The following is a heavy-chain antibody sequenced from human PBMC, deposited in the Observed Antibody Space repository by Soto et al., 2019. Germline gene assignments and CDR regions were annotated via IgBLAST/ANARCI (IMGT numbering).Heavy chain of an antibody. CDR1: GGSFSGYY. V-gene: IGHV4-34*01. Sequence: QVQLQQWGAGLLKPSETLSLTCVVYGGSFSGYYWSWIRQSPGKGLEWIGGINHRGSTNYNPSLGGRVTISVETSKNQFSLKLPSVTAADTAMYYCARDGFCTSTTCRVGNWFDPWGQGTLVTVSS. CDR2: INHRGST. J-gene: IGHJ5*02. CDR3: ARDGFCTSTTCRVGNWFDP. D-gene: IGHD2-2*01.